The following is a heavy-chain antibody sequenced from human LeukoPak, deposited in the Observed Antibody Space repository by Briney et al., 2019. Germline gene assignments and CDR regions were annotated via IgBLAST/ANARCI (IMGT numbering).Heavy chain of an antibody. D-gene: IGHD4-11*01. Sequence: ASVKVSCKASGYTFTDYGISWVRQAPGQGLEWMGWISTYNGNTNYAQKLQGRVTMTTDTSTSTAYMEVRSLRSDDTAVYYCAREYSDYPDTWVYWGQGTLVTVSS. CDR2: ISTYNGNT. CDR3: AREYSDYPDTWVY. J-gene: IGHJ4*02. V-gene: IGHV1-18*01. CDR1: GYTFTDYG.